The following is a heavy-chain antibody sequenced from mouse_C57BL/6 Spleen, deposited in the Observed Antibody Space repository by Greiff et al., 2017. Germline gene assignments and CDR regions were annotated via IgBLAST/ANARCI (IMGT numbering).Heavy chain of an antibody. CDR2: ISYDGSN. Sequence: EVKLQESGPGLVKPSQSLSLTCSVTGYSITSGYYWNWIRQFPGNKLEWMGYISYDGSNNYNPSLKNRISITRDTSKNQFFLKLNSVTTEDTATYYCARERQGNAMDYWGQGTSVTVSS. V-gene: IGHV3-6*01. CDR1: GYSITSGYY. J-gene: IGHJ4*01. CDR3: ARERQGNAMDY. D-gene: IGHD6-1*01.